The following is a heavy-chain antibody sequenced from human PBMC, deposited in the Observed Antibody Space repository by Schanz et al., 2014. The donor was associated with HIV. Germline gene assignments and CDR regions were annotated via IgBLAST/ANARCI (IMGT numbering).Heavy chain of an antibody. CDR1: GFTYRNYG. CDR3: ARDLHDYGDARTDY. D-gene: IGHD4-17*01. V-gene: IGHV3-33*01. Sequence: QVQLVESGGGVVQPGGSLRLSCAASGFTYRNYGMHWVRQAPGKGLEWVAVIWVDGTSKFYADSVKGRFIISRDNSKNTLYLDINSLGAEDTAVYYCARDLHDYGDARTDYWGQGILVTVSS. CDR2: IWVDGTSK. J-gene: IGHJ4*02.